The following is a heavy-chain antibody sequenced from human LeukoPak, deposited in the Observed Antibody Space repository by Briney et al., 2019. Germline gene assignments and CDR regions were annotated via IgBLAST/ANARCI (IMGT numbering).Heavy chain of an antibody. D-gene: IGHD6-19*01. CDR2: ISYDGSNK. J-gene: IGHJ4*02. Sequence: GRSLRLSCAASGFTFSSYAMHWVRQAPGKGLEWVAVISYDGSNKYYADSVKGRFTISRDNSKNTLYLQMNSLRAEDTAVYYCARVQYSSGWYFDYWGQGTLVTASS. CDR1: GFTFSSYA. V-gene: IGHV3-30*04. CDR3: ARVQYSSGWYFDY.